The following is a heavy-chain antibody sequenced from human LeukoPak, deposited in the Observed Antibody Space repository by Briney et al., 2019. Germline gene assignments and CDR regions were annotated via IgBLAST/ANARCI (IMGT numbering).Heavy chain of an antibody. J-gene: IGHJ4*02. CDR3: ARALMNKYCSGGSCYYFDY. V-gene: IGHV3-30*04. CDR2: ISYDGSNK. CDR1: GFTFSSYA. D-gene: IGHD2-15*01. Sequence: GGSLGLSCAASGFTFSSYAMHWVRQAPGKGLEWVAVISYDGSNKYYADSVKGRFTISRDNSRNTLYLQMNSLRAEDTAVYYCARALMNKYCSGGSCYYFDYWGQGTLVTVSS.